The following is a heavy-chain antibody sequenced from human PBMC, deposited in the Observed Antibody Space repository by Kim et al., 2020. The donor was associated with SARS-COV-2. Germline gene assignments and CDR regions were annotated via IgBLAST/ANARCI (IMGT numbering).Heavy chain of an antibody. Sequence: QKFQGRVTMTRDTSTSTVYMELSSLRSEDTAVYYCARERYCGGDCYDFDYWGQGTLVTVSS. V-gene: IGHV1-46*01. CDR3: ARERYCGGDCYDFDY. D-gene: IGHD2-21*02. J-gene: IGHJ4*02.